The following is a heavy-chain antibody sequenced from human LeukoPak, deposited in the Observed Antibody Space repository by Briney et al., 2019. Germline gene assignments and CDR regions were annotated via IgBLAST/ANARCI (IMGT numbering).Heavy chain of an antibody. J-gene: IGHJ3*02. Sequence: GRSLRLSCAASGFSLSSYGMHWVRQAPGKGLEWVAVISYDGSNKYYADSVKGRFTISRDKSKNTLYLQMNSLRAEDTAVYYCAKDQATTNDAFDIWGRGTMVTVSS. CDR3: AKDQATTNDAFDI. D-gene: IGHD4-17*01. CDR2: ISYDGSNK. CDR1: GFSLSSYG. V-gene: IGHV3-30*18.